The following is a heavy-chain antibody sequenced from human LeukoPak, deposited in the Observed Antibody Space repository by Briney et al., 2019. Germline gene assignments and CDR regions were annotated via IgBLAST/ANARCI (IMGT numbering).Heavy chain of an antibody. D-gene: IGHD3-9*01. CDR1: GFTFSSYG. V-gene: IGHV3-30*18. CDR2: ISYDGSNK. J-gene: IGHJ4*02. Sequence: GGSLRLSCAASGFTFSSYGMHWVRQAPGKRLEWVAVISYDGSNKYYADSVKGRFTISRDNSKNTLYLQMNSLRAEDTAVYYCAKLVEVPSDDILTGYYTDFDYWGQGTLVTVSS. CDR3: AKLVEVPSDDILTGYYTDFDY.